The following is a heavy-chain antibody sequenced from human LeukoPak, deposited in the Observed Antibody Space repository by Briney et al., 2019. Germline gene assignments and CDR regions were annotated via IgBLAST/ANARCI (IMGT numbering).Heavy chain of an antibody. Sequence: SETLSLTCTVSGGSVSSGGYYWSWIRQHPGKGLEWIGYIYYSGCTYYNPSLKSRVTISVDTSKNQFSLKLSSVTAADTAVYYCARDLRAYRYFDYWGQGTLVTVSS. CDR3: ARDLRAYRYFDY. J-gene: IGHJ4*02. D-gene: IGHD3-16*02. CDR2: IYYSGCT. V-gene: IGHV4-31*03. CDR1: GGSVSSGGYY.